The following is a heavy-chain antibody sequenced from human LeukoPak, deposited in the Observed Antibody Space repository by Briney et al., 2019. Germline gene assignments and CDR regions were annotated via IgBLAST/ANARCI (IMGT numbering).Heavy chain of an antibody. CDR1: GYSFSTHW. J-gene: IGHJ6*02. V-gene: IGHV5-51*01. CDR3: ARLVAPTAHTFYCGMDV. Sequence: GESLKISCKGSGYSFSTHWIGWVRQMPGKGLDWMGIIYPGDSDTRYSSAFEGQVTISADKSTSTAHLQWSSLQASDTAIYYCARLVAPTAHTFYCGMDVWGRGTTVTVSS. CDR2: IYPGDSDT. D-gene: IGHD2/OR15-2a*01.